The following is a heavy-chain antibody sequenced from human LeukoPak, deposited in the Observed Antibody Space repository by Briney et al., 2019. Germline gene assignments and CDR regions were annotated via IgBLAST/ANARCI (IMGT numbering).Heavy chain of an antibody. CDR3: AKKGAASFDY. CDR2: ITGSGGSA. CDR1: GFTFTSYA. J-gene: IGHJ4*02. D-gene: IGHD1-26*01. Sequence: GGSLRLSCAASGFTFTSYAMSWVRQAPGKGLEWVSGITGSGGSAYYADSVKGRSTVSRDNSKNTLSLQMNSLRADDRAVYYWAKKGAASFDYWGKGTMVTVSS. V-gene: IGHV3-23*01.